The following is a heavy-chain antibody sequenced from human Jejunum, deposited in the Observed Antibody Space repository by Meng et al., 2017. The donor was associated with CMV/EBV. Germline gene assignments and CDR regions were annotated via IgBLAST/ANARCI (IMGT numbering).Heavy chain of an antibody. D-gene: IGHD3-22*01. J-gene: IGHJ6*02. Sequence: MNRVRQAPGKGREWVAGINDNGAGTGYADSVKGRFTISRDNAKNSLYLQMNSLRAEDTALYYCARAQGYYDSSGYYNSYYYGMDVWGQGTTVTVSS. CDR3: ARAQGYYDSSGYYNSYYYGMDV. V-gene: IGHV3-20*03. CDR2: INDNGAGT.